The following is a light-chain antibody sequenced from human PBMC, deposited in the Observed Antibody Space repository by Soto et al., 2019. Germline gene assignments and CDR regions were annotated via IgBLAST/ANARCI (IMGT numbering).Light chain of an antibody. CDR1: SSNIGTNY. Sequence: QSVLTQPPSASGTPGQRVTISCSGSSSNIGTNYVYWYQQLPGTAPKLLIYSNNQRPSGVPDRFSGSKSGTSASLAISGLRSEDEGDYHCAAWDDSMTGSYVFGTGTKVTV. J-gene: IGLJ1*01. CDR2: SNN. CDR3: AAWDDSMTGSYV. V-gene: IGLV1-47*02.